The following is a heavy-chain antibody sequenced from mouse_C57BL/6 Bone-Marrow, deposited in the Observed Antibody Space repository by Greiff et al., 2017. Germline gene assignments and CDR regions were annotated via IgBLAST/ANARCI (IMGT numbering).Heavy chain of an antibody. Sequence: VQLVESGAELVRPGTSVKMSCKASGYTFTNYWIGWAKQRPGHGLEWIGDIYPGGGYTNYNEKFKGKATLTADKSSSTAYMQFSSLTSEDSAIYYCARRGSSGLDYWGQGTTLTVSS. V-gene: IGHV1-63*01. CDR1: GYTFTNYW. CDR3: ARRGSSGLDY. J-gene: IGHJ2*01. CDR2: IYPGGGYT. D-gene: IGHD3-2*02.